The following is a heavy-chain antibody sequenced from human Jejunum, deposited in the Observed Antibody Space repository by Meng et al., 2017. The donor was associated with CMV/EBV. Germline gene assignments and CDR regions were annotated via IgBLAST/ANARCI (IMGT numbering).Heavy chain of an antibody. CDR2: IYESGST. Sequence: SCDSISSGHSYWSWIRQPPGKCLEWIGYIYESGSTSYNPSLESRVTISVDTSKNQFSLKVMSVTAADTAVYYCAREGTNSYYFDYWGQGTLVTVSS. V-gene: IGHV4-30-4*01. CDR3: AREGTNSYYFDY. D-gene: IGHD1-14*01. CDR1: CDSISSGHSY. J-gene: IGHJ4*02.